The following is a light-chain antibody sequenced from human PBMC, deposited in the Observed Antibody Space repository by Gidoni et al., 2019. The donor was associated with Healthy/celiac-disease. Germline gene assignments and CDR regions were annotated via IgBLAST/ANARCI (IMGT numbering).Light chain of an antibody. V-gene: IGKV1-8*01. Sequence: AIRMTQSPSSFSASTGDRVTITCRASQGISSYVAWYQQKPGKAPRLLIYAASTSQSGVPSRFSGSGSGTDFPLTISCLHSEDSATYYCQQYYSYPLTFGQGTQLEIK. J-gene: IGKJ2*01. CDR1: QGISSY. CDR2: AAS. CDR3: QQYYSYPLT.